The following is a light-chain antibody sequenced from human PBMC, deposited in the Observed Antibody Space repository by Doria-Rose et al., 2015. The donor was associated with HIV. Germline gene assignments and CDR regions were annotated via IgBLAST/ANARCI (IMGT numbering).Light chain of an antibody. CDR1: QSFSSTY. Sequence: TQSPGTLSLSPGERATLSCRASQSFSSTYLAWYQQKPGQAPSLLIYDGSTRATGIPDRFSASGSGTDFTLTINRLEPEDFALYDCYQYGSSWTFGQGTKVEI. V-gene: IGKV3-20*01. CDR3: YQYGSSWT. J-gene: IGKJ1*01. CDR2: DGS.